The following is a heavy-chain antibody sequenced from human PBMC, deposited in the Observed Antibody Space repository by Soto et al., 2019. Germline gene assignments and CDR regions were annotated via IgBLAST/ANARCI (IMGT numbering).Heavy chain of an antibody. D-gene: IGHD1-7*01. CDR3: ARYGYGNSLYGVDV. J-gene: IGHJ6*02. CDR2: VDHRGST. CDR1: GESFSGYY. V-gene: IGHV4-34*01. Sequence: PSETLSLTCVVSGESFSGYYWSWIRQTPGRGLEWIGEVDHRGSTTYTPSLKNRASISIDSSKNLFSLELPSVTAAGTALYFCARYGYGNSLYGVDVWGQGTRVTVSS.